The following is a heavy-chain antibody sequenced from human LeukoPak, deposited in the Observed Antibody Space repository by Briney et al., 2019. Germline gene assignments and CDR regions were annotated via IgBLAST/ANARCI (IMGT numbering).Heavy chain of an antibody. CDR3: ARTSRHYYGSGSNLTPWPADMDV. Sequence: SETLSLTCTVSGGSISSHYWSWIRQPPGKGLEWIVYIYYGGNTNYNPSLNSRATISLDTSKNHFSLKVTSVTAADTAVYYCARTSRHYYGSGSNLTPWPADMDVWGQGTTVTVSS. CDR2: IYYGGNT. CDR1: GGSISSHY. V-gene: IGHV4-59*11. J-gene: IGHJ6*02. D-gene: IGHD3-10*01.